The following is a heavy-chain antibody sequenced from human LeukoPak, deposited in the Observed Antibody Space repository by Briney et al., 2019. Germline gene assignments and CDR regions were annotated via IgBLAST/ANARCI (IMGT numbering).Heavy chain of an antibody. CDR2: IAYDGSRA. V-gene: IGHV3-33*01. J-gene: IGHJ4*02. CDR1: GFTFGGYG. D-gene: IGHD1-14*01. Sequence: GGSLRLSCAGSGFTFGGYGMHWFRQTPGKGLEWVAVIAYDGSRAFYADSVKGRFTISRDNSKNTMSVPMDDLRAEDTAVYYCTRYNNDHFDYWGQGTLVTVSS. CDR3: TRYNNDHFDY.